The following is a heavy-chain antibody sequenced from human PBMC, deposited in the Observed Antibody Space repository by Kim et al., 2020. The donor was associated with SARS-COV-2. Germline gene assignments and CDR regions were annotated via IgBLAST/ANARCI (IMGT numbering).Heavy chain of an antibody. CDR2: IYYSGST. Sequence: SETLSLTCAVSGYSISSSNWWGWIRQPPGKGLEWIGYIYYSGSTYYNPSLKSRVTMSVDTSKNQFSLKLSSVTAVDTAVYYCARVVVVAATLRVGNWFDPWGQGTLVTVSS. CDR3: ARVVVVAATLRVGNWFDP. J-gene: IGHJ5*02. CDR1: GYSISSSNW. D-gene: IGHD2-15*01. V-gene: IGHV4-28*03.